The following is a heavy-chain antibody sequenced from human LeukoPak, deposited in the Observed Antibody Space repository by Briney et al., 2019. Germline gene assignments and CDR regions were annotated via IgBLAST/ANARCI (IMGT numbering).Heavy chain of an antibody. V-gene: IGHV1-46*01. Sequence: GASVKVSCKASGYNFTTYYIHWVRQAPGQGFEWMGIIQPSGGGTRYAQKFQGRVIVSRDTSTSTVYMDLSSLTSEDTAVYFCARPNCGGDCYADDGFDLWGQGTMVTVSS. J-gene: IGHJ3*01. CDR3: ARPNCGGDCYADDGFDL. CDR2: IQPSGGGT. D-gene: IGHD2-21*02. CDR1: GYNFTTYY.